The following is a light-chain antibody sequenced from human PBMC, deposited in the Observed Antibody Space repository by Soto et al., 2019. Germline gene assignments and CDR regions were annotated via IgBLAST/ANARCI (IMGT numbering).Light chain of an antibody. CDR2: GAS. CDR3: QQYHIGPPWP. Sequence: IRLTQSPSTLSVSPGERATLSCRASQSVSSNLAWHQQRPGQAPRLLIYGASTRATGVPARFSGGGSGTEFTLTISSLQSEDFAIYYCQQYHIGPPWPFGQGTKVDIK. J-gene: IGKJ1*01. CDR1: QSVSSN. V-gene: IGKV3D-15*01.